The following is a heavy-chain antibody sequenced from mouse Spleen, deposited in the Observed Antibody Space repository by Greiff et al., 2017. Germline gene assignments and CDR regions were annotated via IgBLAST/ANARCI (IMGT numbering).Heavy chain of an antibody. V-gene: IGHV1-22*01. CDR3: ARSVMITSYFDV. D-gene: IGHD2-4*01. CDR1: GYTFTDYN. J-gene: IGHJ1*01. Sequence: VQLQQSGPELVKPGASVKMSCKASGYTFTDYNMHWVKQSHGKSLEWIGYINPNNGGTSYNQKFKGKATLTVNKSSSTAYMELRSLTSEDSAVYYCARSVMITSYFDVWGAGTTVTVSS. CDR2: INPNNGGT.